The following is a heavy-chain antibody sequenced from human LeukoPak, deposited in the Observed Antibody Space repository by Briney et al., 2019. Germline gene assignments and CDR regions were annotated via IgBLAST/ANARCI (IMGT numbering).Heavy chain of an antibody. CDR3: ARTYDSSGYYWRYFDY. CDR1: GGSISSYY. D-gene: IGHD3-22*01. J-gene: IGHJ4*02. CDR2: IYYSGST. Sequence: SETLSLTCTVSGGSISSYYWSWIRQPPGKGLEWIGYIYYSGSTNYNPSLKSRVTISVDTSKNQFSLKLSSVTAADTAVYYCARTYDSSGYYWRYFDYWGQGTLVTVSS. V-gene: IGHV4-59*08.